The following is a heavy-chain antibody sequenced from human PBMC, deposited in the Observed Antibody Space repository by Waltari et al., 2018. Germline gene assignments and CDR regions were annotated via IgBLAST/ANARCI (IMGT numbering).Heavy chain of an antibody. D-gene: IGHD6-19*01. CDR1: GGSFSGYY. CDR3: ARAWAVRAFDY. Sequence: QVQLQQWGAGLLKPSETLSLTCAVYGGSFSGYYWSWIRQPPGKGLEWIGEINHSGSTNYNPSFKSRVTISVDTSKNQFSLKLSSVTAADTAVYYGARAWAVRAFDYWGQGTLVTVSS. CDR2: INHSGST. V-gene: IGHV4-34*01. J-gene: IGHJ4*02.